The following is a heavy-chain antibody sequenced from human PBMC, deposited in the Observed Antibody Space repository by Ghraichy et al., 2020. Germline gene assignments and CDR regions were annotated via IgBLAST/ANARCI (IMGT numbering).Heavy chain of an antibody. V-gene: IGHV4-59*01. CDR1: GGSITGYY. J-gene: IGHJ4*02. CDR2: IFYSGGT. D-gene: IGHD3-3*01. Sequence: SETLSLTCTVSGGSITGYYWSWIRQPPGKGLEWIGYIFYSGGTNYNPSLKSRVTISVDTSKNQFSLKMTSMTAADTAMYYCAGGERLGLDYWGQGPLVTVSS. CDR3: AGGERLGLDY.